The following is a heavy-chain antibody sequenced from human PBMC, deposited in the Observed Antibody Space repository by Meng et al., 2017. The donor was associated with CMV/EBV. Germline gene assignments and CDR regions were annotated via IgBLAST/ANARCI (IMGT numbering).Heavy chain of an antibody. CDR1: GGSVSSGSYY. V-gene: IGHV4-61*01. Sequence: GSLRLSCTVSGGSVSSGSYYWSWIRQPPGKGLEWIGYIYYSGSSNYNPSLKSRVTISVDTSKNQFSLKLSSVTAADTAVYYCARTRYSSGYYIDYWGQGTLVTVSS. J-gene: IGHJ4*02. D-gene: IGHD3-22*01. CDR3: ARTRYSSGYYIDY. CDR2: IYYSGSS.